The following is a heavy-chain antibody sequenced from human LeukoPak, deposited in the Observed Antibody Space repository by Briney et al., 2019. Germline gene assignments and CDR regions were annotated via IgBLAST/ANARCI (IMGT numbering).Heavy chain of an antibody. CDR2: ISAYNGHT. J-gene: IGHJ3*02. CDR1: GYTFSRYG. D-gene: IGHD3-10*01. CDR3: ARQHYFGSGSYRGGEPVDI. V-gene: IGHV1-18*01. Sequence: ASVKVSCKASGYTFSRYGISWVRQAPGQGLEWMAWISAYNGHTNYAQRFQGRVTMTTDTSTSTAYMELRSLRSDDTAVYYCARQHYFGSGSYRGGEPVDIWGRGTMVTVSS.